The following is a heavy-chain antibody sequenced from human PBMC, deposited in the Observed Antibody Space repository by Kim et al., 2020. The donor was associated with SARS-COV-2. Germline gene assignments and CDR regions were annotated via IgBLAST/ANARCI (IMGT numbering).Heavy chain of an antibody. CDR3: TKAVSQTYYYGMDV. J-gene: IGHJ6*02. V-gene: IGHV3-23*01. CDR2: ISGSGGST. CDR1: GFTFSNYD. Sequence: GGSLRLSCAASGFTFSNYDMSWVRQAPGKGLERVSVISGSGGSTYYADSVKGRFTISRDNSKNTLSLQMRSLRAEDTAVYYCTKAVSQTYYYGMDVWGQGTTVTVSS. D-gene: IGHD2-8*01.